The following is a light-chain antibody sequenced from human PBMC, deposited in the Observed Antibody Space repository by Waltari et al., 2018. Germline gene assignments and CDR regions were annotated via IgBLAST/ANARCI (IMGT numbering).Light chain of an antibody. Sequence: QSALTQPRSVSGSPGQSVTISCTGTSSDVGGYNYVSWYQQHPGKAPKVMIYDVSRRPSGVPDRLSGSKSGNTASLTISGLQAEDEADYYCCSYAGTYTYVFGTGIKVTVL. J-gene: IGLJ1*01. CDR2: DVS. CDR3: CSYAGTYTYV. CDR1: SSDVGGYNY. V-gene: IGLV2-11*01.